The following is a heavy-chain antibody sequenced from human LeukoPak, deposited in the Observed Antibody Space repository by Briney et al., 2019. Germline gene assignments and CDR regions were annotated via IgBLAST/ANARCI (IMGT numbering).Heavy chain of an antibody. D-gene: IGHD6-19*01. V-gene: IGHV4-30-4*08. J-gene: IGHJ4*02. CDR3: CGSGWFAGPFGY. Sequence: SETLSLTCTVSGGSISSGDYYWSWIRQPPGKGLEWIGYIYYSGSTYYNPSLKSRVTISVDTSKNQFSLKLSSVTAADTAVYYCCGSGWFAGPFGYWGQGALVTVSP. CDR1: GGSISSGDYY. CDR2: IYYSGST.